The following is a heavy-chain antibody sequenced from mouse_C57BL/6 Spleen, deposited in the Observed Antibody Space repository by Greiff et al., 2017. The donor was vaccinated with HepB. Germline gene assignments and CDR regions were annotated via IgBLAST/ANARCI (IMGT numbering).Heavy chain of an antibody. Sequence: EVQRVESGPGLVKPSQSLSLTCSVTGYSITSGYYWNWIRQFPGNKLEWMGYISYDGSNNYNPSLNNQISITSDPSKNQFVLKLNSVTTVDTATYYCAREGDYGSRIYWGQGTTLTVSS. CDR2: ISYDGSN. CDR1: GYSITSGYY. V-gene: IGHV3-6*01. D-gene: IGHD1-1*01. CDR3: AREGDYGSRIY. J-gene: IGHJ2*01.